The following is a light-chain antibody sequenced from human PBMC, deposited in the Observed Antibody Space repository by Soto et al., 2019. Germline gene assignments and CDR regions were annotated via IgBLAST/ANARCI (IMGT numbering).Light chain of an antibody. CDR3: QQYNSNPLT. V-gene: IGKV1-5*03. J-gene: IGKJ4*01. Sequence: GDRVTIPCRASQSVSSWLAWYQQKPGKVPKLLIYKASTLESGVPSRFSGSGSGTEFTLTISSLQPDDFATYYCQQYNSNPLTFGGGTKVEIK. CDR2: KAS. CDR1: QSVSSW.